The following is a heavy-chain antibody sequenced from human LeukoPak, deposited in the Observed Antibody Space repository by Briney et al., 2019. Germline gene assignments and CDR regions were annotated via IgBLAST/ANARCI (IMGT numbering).Heavy chain of an antibody. CDR3: ASDPHHASRMDV. J-gene: IGHJ6*02. CDR2: ISSSGSTI. CDR1: GFTFSTYK. D-gene: IGHD1-14*01. Sequence: GGSLRLSCAASGFTFSTYKMNWVRQAPGKGLEWVSYISSSGSTIYYADSVKGRLTISRDNAKNSLYLQMNSLRVEDTAVYYCASDPHHASRMDVWGQGTTVTVSS. V-gene: IGHV3-48*01.